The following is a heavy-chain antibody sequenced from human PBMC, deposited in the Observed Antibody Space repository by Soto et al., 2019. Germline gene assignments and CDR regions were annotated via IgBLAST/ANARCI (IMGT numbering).Heavy chain of an antibody. J-gene: IGHJ4*02. CDR1: GGSISSYY. V-gene: IGHV4-59*01. CDR3: ARAPRGNYGYPSHLAY. CDR2: IYYSGST. D-gene: IGHD1-7*01. Sequence: SETLSLTCTVSGGSISSYYWSWIRQPPGKGLEWIGYIYYSGSTNYNPSLKSRVTISVDTSKNQFSLKLSSVTAADTAVYYCARAPRGNYGYPSHLAYWGQGTLVTVSS.